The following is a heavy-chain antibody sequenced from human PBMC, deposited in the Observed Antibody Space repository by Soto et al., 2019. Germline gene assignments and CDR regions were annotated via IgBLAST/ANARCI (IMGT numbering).Heavy chain of an antibody. J-gene: IGHJ5*02. CDR1: GGSISSGGYY. CDR2: IYYSGST. D-gene: IGHD6-13*01. V-gene: IGHV4-31*03. Sequence: SETLSLTCTVSGGSISSGGYYWSWIRQHPGKGLEWIGYIYYSGSTYYNTSLKSRVTISVDTSKNQFSMKLSSVTAADTAVYYCARGAHYSSPFRWFDPWGQGTLVTVSS. CDR3: ARGAHYSSPFRWFDP.